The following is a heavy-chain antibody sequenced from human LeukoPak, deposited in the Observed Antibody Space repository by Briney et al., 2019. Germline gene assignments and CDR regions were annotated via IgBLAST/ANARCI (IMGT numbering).Heavy chain of an antibody. J-gene: IGHJ5*02. CDR3: ARQGTMTRGGYWLDP. CDR1: GGSITGYY. D-gene: IGHD3-10*01. V-gene: IGHV4-34*01. CDR2: IHYTGAT. Sequence: SETLSLTCAVYGGSITGYYWSWIRQTPGRGLEWVGEIHYTGATSYNPSLKSRATISTDTSKNQFSLRLSSVTAADTAVYYCARQGTMTRGGYWLDPWGRGTLVTVSS.